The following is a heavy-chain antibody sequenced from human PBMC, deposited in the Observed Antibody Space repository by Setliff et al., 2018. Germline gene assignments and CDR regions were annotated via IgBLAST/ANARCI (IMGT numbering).Heavy chain of an antibody. V-gene: IGHV7-4-1*02. CDR2: INTNTGNP. CDR1: GYTFTNYA. J-gene: IGHJ6*03. CDR3: ARGSRFGTIVYKGDYYMDV. D-gene: IGHD3-10*01. Sequence: ASVKVSCKASGYTFTNYAMTWMRQAPGQGLEYMGWINTNTGNPIYAQGFTGRFVFSLDTPVSTAYLQISSLKSEDSAVYYCARGSRFGTIVYKGDYYMDVWGKGTTVTVSS.